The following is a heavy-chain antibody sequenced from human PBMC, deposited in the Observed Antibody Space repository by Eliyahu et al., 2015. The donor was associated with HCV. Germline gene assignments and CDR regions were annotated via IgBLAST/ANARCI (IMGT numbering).Heavy chain of an antibody. CDR2: MNDDGSRT. D-gene: IGHD2-2*01. CDR3: ARGGTTYCSGYSCYWGDY. Sequence: EVQLVESGGGLVQPGGSLRLSCAAXGFTFSSHWMHWVRQAPGKGLVWVSHMNDDGSRTNYADSVQGRFTISRDNARNTLYLQINSLRAEDTAVYYCARGGTTYCSGYSCYWGDYWGQGTLVTVSS. CDR1: GFTFSSHW. J-gene: IGHJ4*02. V-gene: IGHV3-74*01.